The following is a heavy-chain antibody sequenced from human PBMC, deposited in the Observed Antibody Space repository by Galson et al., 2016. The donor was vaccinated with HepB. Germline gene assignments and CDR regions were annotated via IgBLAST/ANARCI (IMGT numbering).Heavy chain of an antibody. D-gene: IGHD1-1*01. CDR3: ARSYGIRAGTTVYGMDV. CDR1: GLTFGSYT. Sequence: SLRLSCAASGLTFGSYTMTWVRQAPGKGLEWVSAITSSGSLTSYADSVKGRFTISSDNAKKTLYLQMTSLRAEDTTVYYCARSYGIRAGTTVYGMDVWGQGTTVTVSS. J-gene: IGHJ6*02. CDR2: ITSSGSLT. V-gene: IGHV3-21*01.